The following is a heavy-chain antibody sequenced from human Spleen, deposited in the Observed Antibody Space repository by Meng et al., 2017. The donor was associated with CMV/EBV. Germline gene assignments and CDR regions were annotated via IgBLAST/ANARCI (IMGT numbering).Heavy chain of an antibody. Sequence: SLKISCAASGFTFDDYAMHWVRQAPGKGLEWVSGISWNRGSIGYADSVKGRFTISRDNAKNSLYLQMNSLRAEDTALYHCARGDYSYYYAMDVWGQGTTVTVSS. CDR2: ISWNRGSI. J-gene: IGHJ6*02. CDR3: ARGDYSYYYAMDV. D-gene: IGHD3-10*01. CDR1: GFTFDDYA. V-gene: IGHV3-9*01.